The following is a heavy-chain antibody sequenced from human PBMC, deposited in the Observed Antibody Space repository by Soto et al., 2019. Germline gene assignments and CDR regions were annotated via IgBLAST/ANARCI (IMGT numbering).Heavy chain of an antibody. V-gene: IGHV3-23*01. Sequence: EVQLLESGGGLVQPGRSLRLSCTASGFTFSSHAITWVRQAPGKGLEWVSGLSDSGDSIYYADSVKGRFTIYRDNSMNTLYLQMNTLRVEDTAVYYCAKVSSSWYAGFFDLWGQGTLVTVS. CDR3: AKVSSSWYAGFFDL. CDR2: LSDSGDSI. D-gene: IGHD6-13*01. CDR1: GFTFSSHA. J-gene: IGHJ4*02.